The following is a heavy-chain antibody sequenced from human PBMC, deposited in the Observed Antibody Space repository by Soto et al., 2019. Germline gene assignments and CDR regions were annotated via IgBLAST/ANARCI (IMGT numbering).Heavy chain of an antibody. CDR2: IKQDGSER. V-gene: IGHV3-7*05. CDR1: GFTFSTYW. D-gene: IGHD2-2*01. Sequence: EVQLVESGGGLVQSGGSLRLSCAASGFTFSTYWMSWVRQGPGTGPEWVANIKQDGSERYYADSVKGRFTISRDNAKSSLYLQITSLRAEDTAVYHCAKSLSAIPGDSWGQGTLVTVSS. CDR3: AKSLSAIPGDS. J-gene: IGHJ4*02.